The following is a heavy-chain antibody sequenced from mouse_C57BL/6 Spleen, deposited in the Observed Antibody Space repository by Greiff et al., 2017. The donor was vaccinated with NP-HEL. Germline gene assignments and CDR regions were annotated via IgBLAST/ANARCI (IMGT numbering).Heavy chain of an antibody. CDR1: GYTFTSYT. CDR3: ADDYDDAWVAY. J-gene: IGHJ3*01. Sequence: QVQLQQSGAELARPGASVKMSCKASGYTFTSYTMHWVKQRPGQGLEWIGYINPSSGYTKYNQKFKDKATLTADKSSSTAYMQLSSLTSEDSAVYYCADDYDDAWVAYWGQGTLVTVSA. D-gene: IGHD2-4*01. CDR2: INPSSGYT. V-gene: IGHV1-4*01.